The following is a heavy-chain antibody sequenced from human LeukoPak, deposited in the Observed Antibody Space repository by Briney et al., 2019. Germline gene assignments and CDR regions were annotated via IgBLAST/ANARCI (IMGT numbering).Heavy chain of an antibody. J-gene: IGHJ4*02. D-gene: IGHD2-15*01. CDR2: IKQDGSEK. V-gene: IGHV3-7*01. CDR3: ARSYCSGGTCYRGDY. Sequence: GGSLRLSCAASGFTLRDYWMSWVRQAPGKGLEWLANIKQDGSEKYYVDSVEGRFTISRDNAENSLYLQMNSLRAEDTAVYYCARSYCSGGTCYRGDYWGQGTLVTVSS. CDR1: GFTLRDYW.